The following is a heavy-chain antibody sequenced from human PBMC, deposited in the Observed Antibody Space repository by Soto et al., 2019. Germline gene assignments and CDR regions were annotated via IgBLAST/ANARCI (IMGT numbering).Heavy chain of an antibody. V-gene: IGHV1-69*08. CDR3: ERDRDIVVVVAATLRYYGMDV. J-gene: IGHJ6*02. D-gene: IGHD2-15*01. Sequence: QVQLVQSGAEVKKPGSSVKVSCKASGGTFSSYTISWVRQAPGQGLEWMGRIIPILGIANYAQKFQGRVTITADKSTSTAYMELSSLRSEDTAVYYCERDRDIVVVVAATLRYYGMDVWGQGTTVTVSS. CDR1: GGTFSSYT. CDR2: IIPILGIA.